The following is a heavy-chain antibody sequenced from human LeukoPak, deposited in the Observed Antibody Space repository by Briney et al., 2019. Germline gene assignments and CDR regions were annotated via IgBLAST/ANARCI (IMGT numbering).Heavy chain of an antibody. J-gene: IGHJ5*02. V-gene: IGHV1-8*01. CDR2: MNPNSGKT. CDR1: GYTFTSYY. Sequence: ASVKVSCKASGYTFTSYYINWVRQPSGRGLEWMGWMNPNSGKTGYAQKFQGRVTMTRNTSISTAYMELSSLRSEDTAVYYCARYNAYYYDSSGYYANWFDPWGQGTLVTVSS. CDR3: ARYNAYYYDSSGYYANWFDP. D-gene: IGHD3-22*01.